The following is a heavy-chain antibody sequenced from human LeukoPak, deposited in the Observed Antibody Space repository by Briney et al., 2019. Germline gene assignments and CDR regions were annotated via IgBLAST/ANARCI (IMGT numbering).Heavy chain of an antibody. D-gene: IGHD1-1*01. CDR2: IGTASDI. CDR1: GFTFSSFD. J-gene: IGHJ6*03. V-gene: IGHV3-13*01. Sequence: GGSLRLSCAASGFTFSSFDMHWVRQPTGQGLEWVSTIGTASDIYYPGSVEGRFTLSRDNAKNSLYLQMNSLTAGDTAVYYCARGPHRGKYYYMDVWGKGTTVTVSS. CDR3: ARGPHRGKYYYMDV.